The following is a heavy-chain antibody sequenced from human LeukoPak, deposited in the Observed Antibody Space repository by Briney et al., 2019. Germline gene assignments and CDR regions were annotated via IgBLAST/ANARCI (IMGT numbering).Heavy chain of an antibody. Sequence: ASVKVSCRVSGYTLTELSMHWVRQAPGQGLEWMGGFDPEDGETIYAQKFQGRVTMTEDTSTDTAYMELSSLRSEDTAVYYCATGYSSGYDAFDIWGQGTMVTVSS. CDR2: FDPEDGET. J-gene: IGHJ3*02. CDR3: ATGYSSGYDAFDI. V-gene: IGHV1-24*01. D-gene: IGHD6-19*01. CDR1: GYTLTELS.